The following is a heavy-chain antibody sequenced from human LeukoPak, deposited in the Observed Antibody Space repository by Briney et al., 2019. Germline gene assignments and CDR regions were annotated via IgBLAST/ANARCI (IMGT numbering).Heavy chain of an antibody. J-gene: IGHJ3*02. CDR3: ARASEKQDAFDI. Sequence: PGGSLRLSCSASGFTFSSYSMNWVRQAPGKGLEWVSSISSSSSHIYYADSVKGRFTISRDNAKNSLYLQMNSLSAEDTAVYYCARASEKQDAFDIWGQGTMVTVSS. CDR1: GFTFSSYS. CDR2: ISSSSSHI. V-gene: IGHV3-21*01.